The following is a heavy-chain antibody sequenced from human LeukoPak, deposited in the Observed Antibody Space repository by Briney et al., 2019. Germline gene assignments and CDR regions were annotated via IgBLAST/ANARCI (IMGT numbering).Heavy chain of an antibody. V-gene: IGHV3-21*01. D-gene: IGHD6-13*01. J-gene: IGHJ4*02. CDR2: ISSSSSYI. CDR3: ARSGGIAAAD. CDR1: GFTFSSYS. Sequence: PGGSLRLSCAASGFTFSSYSMNWVRQAPGKGLEWVSSISSSSSYIYYADSVKGRFTISRDNAKNSLYLQMNSLRAEGTAVYYCARSGGIAAADWGQGTLVTVSS.